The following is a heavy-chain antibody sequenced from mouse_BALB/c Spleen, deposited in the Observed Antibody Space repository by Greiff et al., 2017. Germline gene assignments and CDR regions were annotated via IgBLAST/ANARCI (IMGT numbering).Heavy chain of an antibody. CDR2: ISYSGST. Sequence: EVQLQESGPGLVKPSQSLSLTCTVTGYSITSDYAWNWIRQFPGNQLEWMGYISYSGSTSYNPSLKSRISITRDTSKNQFFLQLNSVTTEDTATYYCARVGFLRRGFAYWGQGTLVTVSA. CDR3: ARVGFLRRGFAY. V-gene: IGHV3-2*02. J-gene: IGHJ3*01. CDR1: GYSITSDYA. D-gene: IGHD2-12*01.